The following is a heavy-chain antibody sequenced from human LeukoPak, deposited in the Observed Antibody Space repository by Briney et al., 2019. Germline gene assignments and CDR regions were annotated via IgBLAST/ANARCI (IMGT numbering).Heavy chain of an antibody. J-gene: IGHJ4*02. CDR2: IYYSGST. CDR1: GRSISSYY. D-gene: IGHD2-21*02. V-gene: IGHV4-59*01. CDR3: ARGVTDFDY. Sequence: SETLSLTCTVSGRSISSYYWSWIRQPPGKGLEWIGYIYYSGSTNYNPSLKSRVTISVDTSKNQFSLKLSSVTAADTAVYYCARGVTDFDYWGQGTLVTVSS.